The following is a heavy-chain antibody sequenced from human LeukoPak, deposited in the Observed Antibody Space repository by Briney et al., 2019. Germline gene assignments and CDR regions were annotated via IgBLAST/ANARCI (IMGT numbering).Heavy chain of an antibody. Sequence: SETLSLTCAVSGGSISSGGYSWSWIRQPPGKGLEWMGYIYHSGSTYYNPSLKSRVTISVDRSKNQFSLKLSSVTAADTAVYYCARDPTGFYWYFDLWGRGTLVTVSS. D-gene: IGHD2-15*01. CDR3: ARDPTGFYWYFDL. J-gene: IGHJ2*01. CDR1: GGSISSGGYS. CDR2: IYHSGST. V-gene: IGHV4-30-2*01.